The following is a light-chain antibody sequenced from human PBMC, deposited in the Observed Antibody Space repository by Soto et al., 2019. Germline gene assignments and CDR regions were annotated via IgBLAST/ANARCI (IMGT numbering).Light chain of an antibody. J-gene: IGLJ1*01. CDR2: EVS. Sequence: QAVVTQPASVSGSPGQSITISCTGTSSDVGGYNYVSWYRQHPGKAPKLMIYEVSNRPSGVSNRFSGSKSGNTASLTISGLQAEDEADYYCSSYTSSSIDYVFGTGTKLTVL. V-gene: IGLV2-14*01. CDR3: SSYTSSSIDYV. CDR1: SSDVGGYNY.